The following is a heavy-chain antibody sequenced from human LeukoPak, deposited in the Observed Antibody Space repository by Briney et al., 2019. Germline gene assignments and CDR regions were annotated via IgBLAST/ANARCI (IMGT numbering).Heavy chain of an antibody. CDR1: GGTFSSSA. CDR2: IIPVLNIT. CDR3: ARDQGLTAPPPYGLDV. V-gene: IGHV1-69*04. Sequence: SVNVSCKTSGGTFSSSAITWVRQAPGQGLEWMGRIIPVLNITTYAQKFQGSVTITADTSTSTVYMELSSLRSEETTVYYCARDQGLTAPPPYGLDVWGQGTTVIVSS. D-gene: IGHD5-18*01. J-gene: IGHJ6*02.